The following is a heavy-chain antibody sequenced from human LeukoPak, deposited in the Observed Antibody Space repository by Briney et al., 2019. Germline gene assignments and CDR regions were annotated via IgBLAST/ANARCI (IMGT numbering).Heavy chain of an antibody. J-gene: IGHJ6*03. CDR2: ISAYIGNT. CDR1: GYTFTSYG. D-gene: IGHD6-6*01. V-gene: IGHV1-18*01. Sequence: ASVKVSCKASGYTFTSYGISWVRQAPGQGLDWMGWISAYIGNTNYAQKLQGRVTMTTDTSTSTDYMELRSLRSDDTAVYYCARAGSSGYYYYYYMDVWGKGTTVTVSS. CDR3: ARAGSSGYYYYYYMDV.